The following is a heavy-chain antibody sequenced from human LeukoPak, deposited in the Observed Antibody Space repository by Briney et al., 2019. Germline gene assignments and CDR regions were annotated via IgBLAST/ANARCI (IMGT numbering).Heavy chain of an antibody. CDR1: GGSISSYY. J-gene: IGHJ5*02. Sequence: SETLSLTCTVSGGSISSYYWSWIRQPAGKGLEWIGRIYISGSGSTDYNPSLKSRVTMSVDTSKNQFSLKLSSVTAADTAVYYCARLPTGYPNWFDPWGQGTLVTVSS. CDR3: ARLPTGYPNWFDP. V-gene: IGHV4-4*07. D-gene: IGHD4-17*01. CDR2: IYISGSGST.